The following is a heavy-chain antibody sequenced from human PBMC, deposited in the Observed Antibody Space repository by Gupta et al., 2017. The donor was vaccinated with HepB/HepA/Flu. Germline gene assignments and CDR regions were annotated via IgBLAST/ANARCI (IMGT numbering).Heavy chain of an antibody. J-gene: IGHJ3*02. CDR3: ARHVQPPGLTAAFDI. D-gene: IGHD2-2*01. CDR2: IYYTGST. V-gene: IGHV4-39*01. Sequence: QLQLQESGPGLVKPSETLSLTCTVSGASISNNNYYWGWIRQPPGKGLEWIGTIYYTGSTYYSPSLKSRVTVYVDTTKNQFSLKVNSVTAAETAVYYCARHVQPPGLTAAFDIWGLGTMVTVSS. CDR1: GASISNNNYY.